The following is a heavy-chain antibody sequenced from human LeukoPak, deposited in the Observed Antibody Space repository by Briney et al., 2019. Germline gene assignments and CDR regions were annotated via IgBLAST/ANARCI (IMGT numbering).Heavy chain of an antibody. CDR1: GGSVSSTNW. J-gene: IGHJ4*02. D-gene: IGHD6-25*01. CDR3: AREGGFYRPLDY. Sequence: PSETLSLTCGVSGGSVSSTNWWTWLRQPPGKGLEWIGEVHLDGRTNFNPSLKSRLTMSVDLSENHVSLKLTSVTAADTAVYYCAREGGFYRPLDYSGQGTLITVSS. V-gene: IGHV4-4*02. CDR2: VHLDGRT.